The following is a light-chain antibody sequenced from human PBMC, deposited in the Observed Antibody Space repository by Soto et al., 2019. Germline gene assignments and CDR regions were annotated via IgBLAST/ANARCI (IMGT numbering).Light chain of an antibody. CDR2: LEGSGSY. J-gene: IGLJ3*02. CDR1: SGHSSYI. CDR3: ETWDSNIWV. V-gene: IGLV4-60*02. Sequence: QPVLTQSSSASASLGSSVKLTCTLSSGHSSYIIAWHQQQPGKAPRYLMKLEGSGSYNKGSGVPDRFSGSSSGADRYLTISNLQFEDDADYYCETWDSNIWVFGGGTKLTVL.